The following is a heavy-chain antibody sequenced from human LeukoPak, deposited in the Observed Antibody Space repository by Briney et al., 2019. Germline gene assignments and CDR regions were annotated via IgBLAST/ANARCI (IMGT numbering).Heavy chain of an antibody. CDR2: IKQDGSEK. D-gene: IGHD3-22*01. CDR1: GFTFSSYW. Sequence: GGSLRLSCAASGFTFSSYWMSWVRQAPGKGLEGVANIKQDGSEKYYVDSVKGRFTISRDNAKNSLYLQMNSLRSEDTGVYYCARDLSFYGSSGSFDYWGQGTLVTVSS. CDR3: ARDLSFYGSSGSFDY. J-gene: IGHJ4*02. V-gene: IGHV3-7*01.